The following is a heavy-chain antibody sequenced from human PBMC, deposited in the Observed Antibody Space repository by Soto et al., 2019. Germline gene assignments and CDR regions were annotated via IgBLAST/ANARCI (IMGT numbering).Heavy chain of an antibody. V-gene: IGHV1-46*01. J-gene: IGHJ4*02. D-gene: IGHD3-3*01. CDR2: LNPSDGTT. CDR1: GYSFTSYY. Sequence: ASVKVSCKASGYSFTSYYIHWVRQAPGQGLEWMGILNPSDGTTYYAQKFQGRVIMTRDTSASTVYMEMSSLRSEDTAVYYCARVLNRFLECLYDYWGQGSLVPVAS. CDR3: ARVLNRFLECLYDY.